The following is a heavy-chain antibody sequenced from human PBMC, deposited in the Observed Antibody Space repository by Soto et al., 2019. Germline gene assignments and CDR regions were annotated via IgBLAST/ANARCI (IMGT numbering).Heavy chain of an antibody. D-gene: IGHD1-1*01. CDR3: ARGRYGDY. V-gene: IGHV1-18*01. Sequence: QVHLVQSGAEVKKPEASVKVSCKGSGYTFTSYGITWVRQAPGQGLEWMGWISAHNGNTDYAQKLQGRVTVTRDTSTSTAYMELRSLRSDGTAVYYCARGRYGDYWGQGALVTVSS. CDR2: ISAHNGNT. J-gene: IGHJ4*02. CDR1: GYTFTSYG.